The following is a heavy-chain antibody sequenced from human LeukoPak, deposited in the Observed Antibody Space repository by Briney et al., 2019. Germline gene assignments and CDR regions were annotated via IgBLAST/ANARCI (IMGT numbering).Heavy chain of an antibody. J-gene: IGHJ4*02. CDR1: GFTFSSYW. Sequence: GGSLRLSCAASGFTFSSYWMSWVRQAPGKGLEWVANIKQDGSGKYYVDSVKGRFTISRDNAKNSLYLQMNSLRAEDTAVYYCANGDYGGPKPGFDYWGQGTLVTVSS. V-gene: IGHV3-7*01. CDR2: IKQDGSGK. D-gene: IGHD4-23*01. CDR3: ANGDYGGPKPGFDY.